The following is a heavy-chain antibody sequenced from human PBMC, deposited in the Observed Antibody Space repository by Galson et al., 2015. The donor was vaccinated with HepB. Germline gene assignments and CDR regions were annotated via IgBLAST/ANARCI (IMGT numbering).Heavy chain of an antibody. CDR3: ARDPFGGNNLFDY. CDR2: IIPIFGTT. V-gene: IGHV1-69*13. CDR1: GGTFSTYA. D-gene: IGHD4-23*01. Sequence: SVKVSCKASGGTFSTYAISWVRQAPGQGLEWMGGIIPIFGTTNYAQRFRGRVTITADESTGTAYMELSGLRSEDTAVYYCARDPFGGNNLFDYWGQGTLVTVSS. J-gene: IGHJ4*02.